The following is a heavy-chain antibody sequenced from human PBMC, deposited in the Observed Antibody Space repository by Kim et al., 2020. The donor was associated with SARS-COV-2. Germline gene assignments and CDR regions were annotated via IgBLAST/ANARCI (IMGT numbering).Heavy chain of an antibody. D-gene: IGHD3-22*01. CDR3: AKEGPNDSNY. Sequence: GGSLRLSCAASGFTFSSYAMSWVRQAPGKGLEWVSVIYSGGSSTYYADSVKGRFTISRDNSKNTLYLQMNSLRAEDTAVYYCAKEGPNDSNYWGQGTLVTVSS. J-gene: IGHJ4*02. V-gene: IGHV3-23*03. CDR1: GFTFSSYA. CDR2: IYSGGSST.